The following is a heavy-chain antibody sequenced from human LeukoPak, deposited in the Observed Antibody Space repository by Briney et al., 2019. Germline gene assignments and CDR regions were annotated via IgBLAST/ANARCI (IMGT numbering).Heavy chain of an antibody. CDR2: IYSGGST. V-gene: IGHV3-53*01. CDR1: GFTVSSNY. J-gene: IGHJ6*03. CDR3: ARAPDRYYYYYMDV. Sequence: GGSLRLSCASSGFTVSSNYMGWGRQAPGKGLEWASVIYSGGSTSYADSVKGRFTISRDNSKNTLYLQMNSLRAEHTAVYYCARAPDRYYYYYMDVWGKGTTVTVSS.